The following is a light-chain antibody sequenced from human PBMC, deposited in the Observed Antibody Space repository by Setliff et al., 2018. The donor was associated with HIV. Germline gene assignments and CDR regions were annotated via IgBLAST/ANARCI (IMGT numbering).Light chain of an antibody. V-gene: IGLV2-14*01. J-gene: IGLJ1*01. CDR1: STDVGGYDY. CDR3: CSYTSRGTRV. CDR2: EVT. Sequence: QSALAQPASVSGSPGQSITISCTGTSTDVGGYDYVSWYQQLPGKAPKLIIFEVTNRPSGISLRFSGSKSGNTASLTISGVQAEDEADYYCCSYTSRGTRVFGTGTKVTVL.